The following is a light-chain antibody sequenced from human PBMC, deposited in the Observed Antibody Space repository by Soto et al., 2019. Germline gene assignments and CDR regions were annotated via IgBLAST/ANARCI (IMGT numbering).Light chain of an antibody. J-gene: IGLJ2*01. CDR1: TSNIEAGYD. CDR2: TNI. V-gene: IGLV1-40*01. Sequence: QSVLTQPPSVSAAPGQKVTISCSGSTSNIEAGYDVHWYQHLPGTAPKLLIYTNINRPSGVPDRFSGSNSGTSASLAITGLQAEDEADYYCQSYDSSLSGVVFGGGTKLTVL. CDR3: QSYDSSLSGVV.